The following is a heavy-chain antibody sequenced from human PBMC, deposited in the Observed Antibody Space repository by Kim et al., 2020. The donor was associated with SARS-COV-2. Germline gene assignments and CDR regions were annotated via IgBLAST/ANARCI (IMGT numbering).Heavy chain of an antibody. Sequence: ASVKVSCKASGYTFTSYGISWVRQAPGQGLEWMGWISAYNGNTNYAQKLQGRVTMTTDTSTSTAHMELRSLRSDDTAVYYCARDSPVGAVLYYYGSGIPPIYGMDVWGQGTTVTVSS. V-gene: IGHV1-18*01. J-gene: IGHJ6*02. D-gene: IGHD3-10*01. CDR2: ISAYNGNT. CDR1: GYTFTSYG. CDR3: ARDSPVGAVLYYYGSGIPPIYGMDV.